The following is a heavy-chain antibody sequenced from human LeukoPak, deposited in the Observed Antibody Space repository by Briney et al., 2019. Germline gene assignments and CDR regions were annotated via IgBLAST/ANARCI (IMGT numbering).Heavy chain of an antibody. CDR2: ISYDGSNK. J-gene: IGHJ6*02. CDR3: ARGDVGMDV. V-gene: IGHV3-30-3*01. CDR1: GFTFSSYA. Sequence: GGSLRLSCAASGFTFSSYAMHWVRQAPGKGLEWVAVISYDGSNKYYADSVKGRFTISRDNSKNTLYLQMNSLRAEDTAVYYCARGDVGMDVWAKGPRSPSP.